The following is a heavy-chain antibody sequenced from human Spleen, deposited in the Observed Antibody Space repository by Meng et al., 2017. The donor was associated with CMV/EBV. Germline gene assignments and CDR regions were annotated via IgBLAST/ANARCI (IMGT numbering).Heavy chain of an antibody. D-gene: IGHD3-10*01. Sequence: QLKLVESVGGWVNPGLSLRFSCAASGFTFSDYYISWIRQAPGKGLEWVSYISTSSSYTNYADSVKGRFTISRDNAKNSLYLQMNSLRAEDTAVYYCARAPYYGGYWGQGTLVTVSS. CDR3: ARAPYYGGY. V-gene: IGHV3-11*05. CDR2: ISTSSSYT. J-gene: IGHJ4*02. CDR1: GFTFSDYY.